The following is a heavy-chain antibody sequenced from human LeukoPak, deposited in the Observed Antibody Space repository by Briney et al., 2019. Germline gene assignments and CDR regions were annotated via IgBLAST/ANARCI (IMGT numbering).Heavy chain of an antibody. CDR3: ARGNYYYMDV. V-gene: IGHV3-48*03. CDR1: GFTFSSYE. J-gene: IGHJ6*03. Sequence: GGSLRLSCAASGFTFSSYEMNWVRQAPGKGLEWVSYISGSATAIYYADSVKGRFTISRDNAKSSLYLQMNSLRAEDTAVYYCARGNYYYMDVWGKGTTVTFSS. CDR2: ISGSATAI.